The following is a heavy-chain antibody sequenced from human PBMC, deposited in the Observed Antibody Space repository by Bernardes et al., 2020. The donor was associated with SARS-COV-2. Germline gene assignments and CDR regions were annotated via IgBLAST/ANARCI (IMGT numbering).Heavy chain of an antibody. CDR1: GFTFSSYG. Sequence: GGSLRLSCAASGFTFSSYGMHWVRQAPGKGLEWVAVIWYDGSNKYYADSVKGRFTISRDNSKNTLYLQMNSLRAEDTAVYYCARERAGGEVYLGYCGSTSCYEFGYWGQGTLVTVSS. J-gene: IGHJ4*02. CDR2: IWYDGSNK. CDR3: ARERAGGEVYLGYCGSTSCYEFGY. D-gene: IGHD2-2*01. V-gene: IGHV3-33*01.